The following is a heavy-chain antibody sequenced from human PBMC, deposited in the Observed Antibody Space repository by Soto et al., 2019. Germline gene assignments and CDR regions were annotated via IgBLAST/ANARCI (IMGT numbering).Heavy chain of an antibody. CDR3: ARAYSGRLPRRADYYYAMDV. CDR2: LGAADDP. CDR1: GFTLSAYD. Sequence: EVQVVESGGGVVEPGGSLRLSCAASGFTLSAYDMHWVRQAEGTGLEWVSALGAADDPYYLVSVKGRFTISRENAKNSLYLQMNNLRAGDTAVYYCARAYSGRLPRRADYYYAMDVWGQGTTVTVSS. V-gene: IGHV3-13*05. J-gene: IGHJ6*02. D-gene: IGHD2-15*01.